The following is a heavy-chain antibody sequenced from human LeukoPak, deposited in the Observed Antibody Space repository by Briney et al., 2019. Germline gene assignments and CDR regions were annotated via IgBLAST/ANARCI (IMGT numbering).Heavy chain of an antibody. J-gene: IGHJ2*01. CDR1: GYTFTNYY. D-gene: IGHD1-20*01. V-gene: IGHV1-46*01. Sequence: ASVKVSCKASGYTFTNYYMHWVRQAPGQGLEWMGIINPSGGSTSYAQKFQGRVTMTRDTSTSTVYMELSSLRSEDTAVYYCARDRNSEHNYYWYFDLWGRGTLVTVSS. CDR2: INPSGGST. CDR3: ARDRNSEHNYYWYFDL.